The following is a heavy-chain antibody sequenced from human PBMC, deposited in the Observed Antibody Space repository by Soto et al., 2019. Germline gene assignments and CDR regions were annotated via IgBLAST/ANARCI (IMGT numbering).Heavy chain of an antibody. V-gene: IGHV1-24*01. Sequence: ASVKVSCKVSGYTLTELSMHWVRQAPGKGLEWMGGFDPEDGETIYAQKFQGRVTMTEDTSTDTAYMELSSLRSKDTAVYYCASVHNRHYDYIWGSYRQYFDYWGQGTLVTVSS. J-gene: IGHJ4*02. CDR3: ASVHNRHYDYIWGSYRQYFDY. CDR2: FDPEDGET. D-gene: IGHD3-16*02. CDR1: GYTLTELS.